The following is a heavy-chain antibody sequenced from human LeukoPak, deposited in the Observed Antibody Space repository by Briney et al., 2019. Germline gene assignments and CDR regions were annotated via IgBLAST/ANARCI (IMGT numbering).Heavy chain of an antibody. D-gene: IGHD2-21*02. CDR1: GGTFSSYA. CDR3: ARGDQSYGLLQFDY. Sequence: SVKVSCKASGGTFSSYAISWVRQAPGQGLEWMGGIIPIFGTANYAQKFQGRVTITADESTSTAYMELSSLRSEDTAVYYCARGDQSYGLLQFDYWGQGTLVTASS. J-gene: IGHJ4*02. CDR2: IIPIFGTA. V-gene: IGHV1-69*13.